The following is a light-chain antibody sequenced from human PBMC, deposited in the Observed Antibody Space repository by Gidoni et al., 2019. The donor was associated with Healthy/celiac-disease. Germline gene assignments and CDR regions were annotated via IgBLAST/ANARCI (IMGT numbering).Light chain of an antibody. CDR2: QDS. CDR1: KLGDKY. V-gene: IGLV3-1*01. Sequence: SYELTQPPSVSVSPGQTASITCSGDKLGDKYACWYQQKPGQSPVLVIYQDSKRPSGIPERFSGSNSGNTATLTISGTQAMDEADYYCQAWDSSTAPLYVFGTGTKVTGL. J-gene: IGLJ1*01. CDR3: QAWDSSTAPLYV.